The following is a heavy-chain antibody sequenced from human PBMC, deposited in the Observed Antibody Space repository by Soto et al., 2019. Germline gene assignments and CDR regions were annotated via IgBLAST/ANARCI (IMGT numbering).Heavy chain of an antibody. J-gene: IGHJ4*02. Sequence: AASVKVSCKASGYTFTSYAMDWVRQAPGQRLEWMGWINAGNGNTKYTQKFQGRVTITADESTSTAYMELSSLRSEDTAVYYCARDLAYIREYWGQGTQVTVSS. CDR3: ARDLAYIREY. D-gene: IGHD3-10*01. CDR1: GYTFTSYA. V-gene: IGHV1-3*01. CDR2: INAGNGNT.